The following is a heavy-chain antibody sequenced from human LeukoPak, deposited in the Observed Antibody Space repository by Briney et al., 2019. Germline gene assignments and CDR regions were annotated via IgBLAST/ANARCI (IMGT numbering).Heavy chain of an antibody. J-gene: IGHJ4*02. D-gene: IGHD2-15*01. Sequence: GGSLRLSCAASGFTFSSYAMSWVRQAAGKGLESVSAISGSGGSTYYADSVNGRFTISRDNSKNTLYLQMNSLRAEDTAVYYCAKDMVVDIVVVVAAYFDYWDQGTLVTVSS. V-gene: IGHV3-23*01. CDR3: AKDMVVDIVVVVAAYFDY. CDR2: ISGSGGST. CDR1: GFTFSSYA.